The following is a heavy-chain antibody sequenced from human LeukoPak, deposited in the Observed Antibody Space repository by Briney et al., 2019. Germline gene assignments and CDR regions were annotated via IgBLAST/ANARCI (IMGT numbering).Heavy chain of an antibody. CDR1: GFTFSSYG. CDR3: AKGIYDSSGYYYWEIDY. V-gene: IGHV3-30*02. J-gene: IGHJ4*02. CDR2: IRYDGSNK. Sequence: GGSLRLSCAASGFTFSSYGMHWVRQAPGKGLEWVAFIRYDGSNKYYADSVKGRFTISRDNSKNTLYLQMNSLRAEDTAVYYCAKGIYDSSGYYYWEIDYWGQGTLVTVSS. D-gene: IGHD3-22*01.